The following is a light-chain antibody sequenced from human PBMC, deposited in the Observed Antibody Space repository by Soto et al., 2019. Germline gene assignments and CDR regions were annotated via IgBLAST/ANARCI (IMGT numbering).Light chain of an antibody. Sequence: EMVLTQSPATLSLSPGERATLSCRASQSVSNYLAWYQQKPGQAPSLLIYDASSRATGIPDRFSGSGSGTDFTLTISRLEPEDFAVYHCQQYGSSPWTFGQGTKVDI. V-gene: IGKV3-20*01. CDR1: QSVSNY. CDR2: DAS. CDR3: QQYGSSPWT. J-gene: IGKJ1*01.